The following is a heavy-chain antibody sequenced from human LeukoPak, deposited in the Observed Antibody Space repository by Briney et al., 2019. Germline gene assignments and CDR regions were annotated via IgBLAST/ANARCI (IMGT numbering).Heavy chain of an antibody. CDR2: IYYSGST. D-gene: IGHD3-9*01. CDR1: GGSISSYY. CDR3: ATQITGYYNSPYFDY. V-gene: IGHV4-39*01. Sequence: SETLSLTCTVSGGSISSYYWGWIRQPPGKGLEWIGSIYYSGSTYYNPSLKSRVTISVDTSKNQFSLKLSSVTAADTAVYYCATQITGYYNSPYFDYWGQGTLVTVSS. J-gene: IGHJ4*02.